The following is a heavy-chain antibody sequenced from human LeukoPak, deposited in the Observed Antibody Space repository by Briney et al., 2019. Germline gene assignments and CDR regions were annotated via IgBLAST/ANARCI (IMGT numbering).Heavy chain of an antibody. D-gene: IGHD6-13*01. V-gene: IGHV4-34*01. Sequence: PSETLSLTCAVYGGSFSGYYWSWIRQPPGKGLEWIGEINHSGSTNYNPSLKSRVTISVDTSKNQFSLKLSSVTAADTAVYYCARESAADYYYYGMDVWGQGTTVTVSS. CDR1: GGSFSGYY. J-gene: IGHJ6*02. CDR2: INHSGST. CDR3: ARESAADYYYYGMDV.